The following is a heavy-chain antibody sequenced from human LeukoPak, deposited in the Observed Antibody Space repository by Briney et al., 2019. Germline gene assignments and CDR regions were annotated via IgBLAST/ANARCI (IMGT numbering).Heavy chain of an antibody. V-gene: IGHV3-30-3*01. CDR3: ASDHVLLWLGELNY. D-gene: IGHD3-10*01. CDR1: GFTFSSYA. J-gene: IGHJ4*02. CDR2: ISYDGSNK. Sequence: PGRSLRLSCAASGFTFSSYAMHWVRQAPGKGLEWVAVISYDGSNKYYADSVKGRFTISRDNSKNTLYLQMNSLRAEDTAVYYRASDHVLLWLGELNYWGQGTLVTVSS.